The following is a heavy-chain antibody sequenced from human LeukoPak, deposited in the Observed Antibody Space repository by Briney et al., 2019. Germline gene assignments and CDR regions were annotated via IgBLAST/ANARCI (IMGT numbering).Heavy chain of an antibody. J-gene: IGHJ4*02. CDR3: ASGSGHLFDD. D-gene: IGHD2-15*01. CDR1: GASISSGYY. Sequence: SETLSLTSAVSGASISSGYYWAWVRQPPGKGLEWIASIHGTGNTYYNPSLKSRVTMSLDTSKNHFSLTLRSVTAADTAVYFCASGSGHLFDDWGQGTLVTVSS. CDR2: IHGTGNT. V-gene: IGHV4-38-2*01.